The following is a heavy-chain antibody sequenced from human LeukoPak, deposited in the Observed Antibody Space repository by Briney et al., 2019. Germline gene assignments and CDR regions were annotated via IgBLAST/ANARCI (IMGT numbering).Heavy chain of an antibody. D-gene: IGHD4-17*01. Sequence: PGGSLRHSCAASGFTFSGYWMRWVRQVPGKGLVWVSRITGDGSSTTYADSVKGRFTISRDNAKNTVFLQMISLRAEDAAVYYCARDTGWYFDLWGRGTLVTVSS. J-gene: IGHJ2*01. CDR1: GFTFSGYW. CDR2: ITGDGSST. V-gene: IGHV3-74*01. CDR3: ARDTGWYFDL.